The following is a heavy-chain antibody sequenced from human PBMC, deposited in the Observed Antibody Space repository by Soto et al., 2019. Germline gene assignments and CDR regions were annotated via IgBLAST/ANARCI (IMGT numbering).Heavy chain of an antibody. CDR1: AHTFSDYS. CDR3: ALPTSVTDTFDY. CDR2: INPNTGGT. D-gene: IGHD2-21*02. Sequence: QVQLVQSGAEVKKPGASVKVSCKASAHTFSDYSIYWLRQAPGQGLEWMGWINPNTGGTNYAHQLRGRVTMTWDTSISTAYMELSSLTSADTAVYYCALPTSVTDTFDYWGQGTLVTVSS. V-gene: IGHV1-2*02. J-gene: IGHJ4*02.